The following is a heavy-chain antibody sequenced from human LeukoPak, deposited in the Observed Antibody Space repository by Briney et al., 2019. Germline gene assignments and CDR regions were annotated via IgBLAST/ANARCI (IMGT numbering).Heavy chain of an antibody. D-gene: IGHD6-19*01. CDR1: GFTVSSNY. Sequence: GGSLRLSGAASGFTVSSNYMSWVRQAPGKGLEGVSVIYSGGSTYYADSVKGRFTISRHNSKNTLYLQMNSLRAEDTAVYYCARDSGWSWGQGTLVTVSS. CDR3: ARDSGWS. J-gene: IGHJ5*02. V-gene: IGHV3-53*04. CDR2: IYSGGST.